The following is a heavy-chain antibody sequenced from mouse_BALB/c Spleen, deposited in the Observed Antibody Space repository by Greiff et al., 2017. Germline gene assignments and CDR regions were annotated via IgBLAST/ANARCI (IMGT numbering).Heavy chain of an antibody. CDR1: GYTFTSYW. J-gene: IGHJ1*01. V-gene: IGHV1-7*01. CDR3: ARGGYDDWYFDV. D-gene: IGHD2-2*01. CDR2: INPSTGYT. Sequence: QVHVKQSGAELAKPGASVKMSCKASGYTFTSYWMHWVKQRPGQGLEWIGYINPSTGYTEYNQKFKDKATLTADKSSSTAYMQLSSLTSEDSAVYYCARGGYDDWYFDVWGAGTTVTVSS.